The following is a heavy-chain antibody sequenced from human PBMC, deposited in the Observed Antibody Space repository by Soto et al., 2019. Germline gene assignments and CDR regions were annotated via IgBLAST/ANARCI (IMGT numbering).Heavy chain of an antibody. V-gene: IGHV4-59*01. J-gene: IGHJ6*02. Sequence: PSETLFLTCTVSGGSISDYYWSWIRQPPGKGLEWIGYIYYRGNTNYDPSLKGRVTISLDTSKNQFSLKPSSVTAADTAVYYCARTNIAARPGGMDVWGQGTTVTVSS. CDR3: ARTNIAARPGGMDV. D-gene: IGHD6-6*01. CDR2: IYYRGNT. CDR1: GGSISDYY.